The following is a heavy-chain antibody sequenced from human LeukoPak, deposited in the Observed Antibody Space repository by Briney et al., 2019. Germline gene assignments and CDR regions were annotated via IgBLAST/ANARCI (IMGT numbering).Heavy chain of an antibody. V-gene: IGHV3-23*01. CDR1: GFNFRSYA. Sequence: GGSLRLSCAASGFNFRSYAMSWVRQAPGKGLEWVSGVSGSGGSTHYADSVKGRFTISRDNAKNPLYLQMNSLSAQDTALHYCARDPTSSASPTDGFDIWGQGTMVTVSS. D-gene: IGHD6-19*01. J-gene: IGHJ3*02. CDR2: VSGSGGST. CDR3: ARDPTSSASPTDGFDI.